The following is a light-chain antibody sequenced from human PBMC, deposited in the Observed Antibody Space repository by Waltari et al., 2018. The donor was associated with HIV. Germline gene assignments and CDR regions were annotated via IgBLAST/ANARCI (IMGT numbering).Light chain of an antibody. J-gene: IGLJ1*01. V-gene: IGLV3-10*01. CDR1: ALPTQY. CDR3: YSTDSSGNLYV. CDR2: EDS. Sequence: SYELTQPPSVSVSPGQTARNTCSGDALPTQYAYWYQQKSGQAPVLVIYEDSKRPSGIPERFSGSSSGTMATLTISGAQVEDEADYYCYSTDSSGNLYVFGTGTKVTVL.